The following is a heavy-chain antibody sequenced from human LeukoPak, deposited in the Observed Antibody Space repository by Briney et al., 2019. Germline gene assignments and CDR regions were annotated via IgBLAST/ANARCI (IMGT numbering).Heavy chain of an antibody. D-gene: IGHD3-9*01. Sequence: GGSLRLSCAASGFTLSNFWMNWVRQAPGKGLEWVANIKQDGSEKYYVDSVKGRFTISRDNAKNSLYLQMNSLRAEDTAVYYCARDFDWLFDYWGQGTLVTVSS. J-gene: IGHJ4*02. CDR2: IKQDGSEK. CDR1: GFTLSNFW. V-gene: IGHV3-7*04. CDR3: ARDFDWLFDY.